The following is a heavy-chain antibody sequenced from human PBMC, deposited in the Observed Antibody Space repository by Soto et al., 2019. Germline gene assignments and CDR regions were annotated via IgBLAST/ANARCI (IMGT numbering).Heavy chain of an antibody. Sequence: ASVKVSCKASGYTFTSYDINWVRQATGQGLERMGWMNPNSGNTGYAQKFQDRVTMTRNTSISTAYMELSSLRSEDTAVYYCARGRVVPAAIWSRFYYYYYMDVWGKGTTVTVSS. CDR3: ARGRVVPAAIWSRFYYYYYMDV. D-gene: IGHD2-2*01. CDR2: MNPNSGNT. CDR1: GYTFTSYD. J-gene: IGHJ6*03. V-gene: IGHV1-8*01.